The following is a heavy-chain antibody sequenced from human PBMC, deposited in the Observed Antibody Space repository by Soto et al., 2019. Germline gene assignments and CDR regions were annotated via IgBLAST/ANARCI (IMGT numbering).Heavy chain of an antibody. J-gene: IGHJ4*02. D-gene: IGHD3-10*01. CDR3: ARHGYGSGIYFSY. CDR2: IYYSGST. V-gene: IGHV4-59*08. CDR1: GGSISSYY. Sequence: SETLSLTCTVSGGSISSYYWSWIRQPPGKGLEWIGYIYYSGSTNYNPSLKSRVTISVDTSKNQFSLKLSSVTAADTAVYYCARHGYGSGIYFSYWGQGTLVTVSS.